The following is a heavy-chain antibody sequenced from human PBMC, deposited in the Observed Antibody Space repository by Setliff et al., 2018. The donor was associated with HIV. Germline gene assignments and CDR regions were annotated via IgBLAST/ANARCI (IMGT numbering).Heavy chain of an antibody. V-gene: IGHV3-74*01. CDR1: GFTFSDYW. D-gene: IGHD2-21*02. Sequence: GESLKISCAASGFTFSDYWMHWVRQVPGKGLVYVSRINPDGSTTTYADSVKGRFTISRDNSKNTLYLQMNSLRAEDTAVYYCAKDPGGNSASFWYYGMDVWGQGTTVTVSS. J-gene: IGHJ6*02. CDR3: AKDPGGNSASFWYYGMDV. CDR2: INPDGSTT.